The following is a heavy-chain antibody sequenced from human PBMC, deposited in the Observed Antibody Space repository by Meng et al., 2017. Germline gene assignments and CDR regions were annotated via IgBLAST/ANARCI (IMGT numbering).Heavy chain of an antibody. CDR2: ISYDGSNK. CDR1: GFTFSSYA. J-gene: IGHJ5*02. D-gene: IGHD3-22*01. CDR3: ARDLIIEDYDSSGRLT. Sequence: GGSLRLSCAASGFTFSSYAMHWVRQAPGKGLEWVAVISYDGSNKYYADSVKGRFTISRDNSKNTLYLQMNSLRAEDTAVYYCARDLIIEDYDSSGRLTWGQGTLVTVSS. V-gene: IGHV3-30*04.